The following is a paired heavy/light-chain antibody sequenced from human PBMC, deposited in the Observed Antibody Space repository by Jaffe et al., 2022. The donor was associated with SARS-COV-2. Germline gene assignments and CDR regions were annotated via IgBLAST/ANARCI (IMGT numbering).Light chain of an antibody. Sequence: DIQMTQSPSSLSASVGDRVTITCRASQGLRTDLGWYQQKPGKAPKRLIYAASSLQTGVPSRFSGSGSGTEFTLTISSLQPEDFAIYYCLQHNSYPLTFGGGTKVEIK. CDR2: AAS. J-gene: IGKJ4*01. CDR3: LQHNSYPLT. CDR1: QGLRTD. V-gene: IGKV1-17*01.
Heavy chain of an antibody. V-gene: IGHV1-3*01. D-gene: IGHD6-19*01. CDR3: ARADRITLAATFFDY. CDR2: INAGNGNT. J-gene: IGHJ4*02. CDR1: GYTFTDYA. Sequence: QVQLVQSGAEVKKPGASVKVSCKASGYTFTDYAMHWVRQAPGQRLEWMGWINAGNGNTKYSQKFQGRVTIIRDTSASTAYMELSSLTSEDTAVYYCARADRITLAATFFDYWGQGALVTVSS.